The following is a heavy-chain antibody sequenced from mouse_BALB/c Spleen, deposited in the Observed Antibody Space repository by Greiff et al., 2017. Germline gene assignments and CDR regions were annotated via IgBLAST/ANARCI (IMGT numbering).Heavy chain of an antibody. V-gene: IGHV1S34*01. Sequence: LVKTGASVKISCKASGYSFTGYYMHWVKQSHGKSLEWIGYISCYNGATSYNQKFKGKATFTVDTSSSTAYMQFNSLTSEDSAVYYCARGGDYGTYAMDYWGQGTSVTVSS. D-gene: IGHD2-1*01. CDR1: GYSFTGYY. CDR3: ARGGDYGTYAMDY. CDR2: ISCYNGAT. J-gene: IGHJ4*01.